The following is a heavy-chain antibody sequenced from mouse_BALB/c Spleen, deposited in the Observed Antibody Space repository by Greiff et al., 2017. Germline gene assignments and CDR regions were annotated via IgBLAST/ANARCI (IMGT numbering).Heavy chain of an antibody. CDR3: ARDYDYGGDAMDY. CDR2: ISTYYGDA. CDR1: GYTFTDYA. Sequence: VQVVESGAELVRPGVSVKISCKGSGYTFTDYAMHWVKQSHAKSLEWIGVISTYYGDASYNQKFKGKATMTVDKSSSTAYMELARLTSEDSAIYYCARDYDYGGDAMDYWGQGTSVTVSS. V-gene: IGHV1S137*01. D-gene: IGHD2-4*01. J-gene: IGHJ4*01.